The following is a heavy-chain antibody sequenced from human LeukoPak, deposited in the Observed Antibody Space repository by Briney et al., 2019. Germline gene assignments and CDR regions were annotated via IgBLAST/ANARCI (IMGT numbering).Heavy chain of an antibody. D-gene: IGHD3-10*01. V-gene: IGHV3-9*03. J-gene: IGHJ6*03. Sequence: GRSLRLSCAASGFTFDDYAMHWVRQAPGKGLEGVSGISWNSGSIVYADSVKGRFTISRDNAKNSLYLQMNSLRAEDMALYYCARVTYYYGSGSYFATSYYYYMDVWGKGTTVTVSS. CDR2: ISWNSGSI. CDR3: ARVTYYYGSGSYFATSYYYYMDV. CDR1: GFTFDDYA.